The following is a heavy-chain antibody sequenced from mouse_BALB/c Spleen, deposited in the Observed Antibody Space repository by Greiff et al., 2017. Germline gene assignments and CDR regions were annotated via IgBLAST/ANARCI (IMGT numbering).Heavy chain of an antibody. Sequence: VQLQQSGAELVRSGASVKLSCTASGFNIKDYYMHWVKQRPEQGLEWIGWIDPENGDTEYAPKFQGKATMTADTSSNTAYLQLSSLTSEDTAVYYCTLYYCYGGDAMDYWGQGTSVTVSS. J-gene: IGHJ4*01. V-gene: IGHV14-4*02. CDR3: TLYYCYGGDAMDY. CDR1: GFNIKDYY. D-gene: IGHD2-2*01. CDR2: IDPENGDT.